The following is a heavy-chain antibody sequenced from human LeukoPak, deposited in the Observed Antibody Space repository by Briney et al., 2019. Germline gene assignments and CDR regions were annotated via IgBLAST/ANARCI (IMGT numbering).Heavy chain of an antibody. Sequence: GESLKISCKGSGYSFTSYWIGWVRQMPGKGLEWMGIIYPGDSDTRYSPSFQGQVTISADKSISTAYLQWSSLKASDTAMYYCARVFLQSSYSSGWALDAFDIWGQGTMVTVSS. V-gene: IGHV5-51*01. CDR3: ARVFLQSSYSSGWALDAFDI. CDR2: IYPGDSDT. CDR1: GYSFTSYW. J-gene: IGHJ3*02. D-gene: IGHD6-19*01.